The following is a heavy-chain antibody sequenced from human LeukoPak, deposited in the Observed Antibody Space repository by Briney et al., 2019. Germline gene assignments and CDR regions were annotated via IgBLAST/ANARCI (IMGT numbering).Heavy chain of an antibody. D-gene: IGHD3-16*01. CDR2: ISYDGSNT. CDR1: GLTFSSYV. J-gene: IGHJ4*02. CDR3: AKDDSTLGQSVNHYFDY. Sequence: QPGGSLRLSCAASGLTFSSYVMNWVRQAPGKGLEWVAVISYDGSNTYYADSVKGRFTISRDDSKNTLFLHMNSLRAEDTAVYFCAKDDSTLGQSVNHYFDYWGQGTLVTVSS. V-gene: IGHV3-30*18.